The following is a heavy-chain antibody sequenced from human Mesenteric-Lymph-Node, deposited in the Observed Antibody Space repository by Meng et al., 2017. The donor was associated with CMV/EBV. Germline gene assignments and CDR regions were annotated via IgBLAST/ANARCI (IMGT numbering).Heavy chain of an antibody. CDR2: IYSGGTGT. CDR3: VKDITMDYYDTSGYE. J-gene: IGHJ4*02. D-gene: IGHD3-22*01. V-gene: IGHV3-23*03. Sequence: GGSLRLSCAASGFTFSSYAMSWVRQAPGKGLEWVSIIYSGGTGTSYADSVKGRFTISRDNAKNVLYLQMNSLRDEDTAVYYCVKDITMDYYDTSGYEWGQGTLVTVSS. CDR1: GFTFSSYA.